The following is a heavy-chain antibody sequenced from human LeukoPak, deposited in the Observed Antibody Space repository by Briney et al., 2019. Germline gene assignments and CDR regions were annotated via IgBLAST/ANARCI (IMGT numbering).Heavy chain of an antibody. CDR3: ARHKEDFHDSSGPNFWYFDL. V-gene: IGHV4-39*01. CDR1: GDSIKSDSYY. D-gene: IGHD3-22*01. J-gene: IGHJ2*01. Sequence: TSETLSLNCTVSGDSIKSDSYYWGWIRQPPGKGLEWIGTIYYSGSTYYNPSLKSRVTISVDTSKNQFSVELSSVTAADTALYYCARHKEDFHDSSGPNFWYFDLWGRGTLVTVSS. CDR2: IYYSGST.